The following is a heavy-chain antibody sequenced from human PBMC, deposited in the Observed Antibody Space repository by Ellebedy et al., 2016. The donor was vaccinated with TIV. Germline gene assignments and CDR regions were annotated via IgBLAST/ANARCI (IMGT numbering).Heavy chain of an antibody. D-gene: IGHD6-13*01. CDR2: ISSSSSTI. CDR1: GFTFSSYS. V-gene: IGHV3-48*02. J-gene: IGHJ4*02. CDR3: ARDRGAAADPFFDY. Sequence: GESLKISXAASGFTFSSYSMNWVRQAPGKGLEWVSYISSSSSTIYYADSVKGRFTISRDNAKNPLYLQMNSLRDEDTAVYYCARDRGAAADPFFDYWGQGTLVTVSS.